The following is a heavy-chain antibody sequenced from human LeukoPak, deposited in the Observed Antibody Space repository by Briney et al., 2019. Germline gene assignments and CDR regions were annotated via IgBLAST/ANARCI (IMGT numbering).Heavy chain of an antibody. CDR3: ASHLVGAVDY. D-gene: IGHD1-26*01. V-gene: IGHV3-21*01. CDR1: GFTFSSYS. J-gene: IGHJ4*02. Sequence: GGSMRLSCAASGFTFSSYSMNWVRQAPGKGLEWVSSISSSSSYIYYADSVKGRFTISRDNAKNSLYLQMNSLRAEDTAVYYCASHLVGAVDYWGQGTLVTVSS. CDR2: ISSSSSYI.